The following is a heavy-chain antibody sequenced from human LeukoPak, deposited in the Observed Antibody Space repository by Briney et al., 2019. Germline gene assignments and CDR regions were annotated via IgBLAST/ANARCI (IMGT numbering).Heavy chain of an antibody. CDR1: GCTFRGYY. CDR3: GILLCEEGSRSYSHYYGSEV. D-gene: IGHD2-15*01. V-gene: IGHV4-34*08. J-gene: IGHJ6*02. Sequence: SETLSLTCAAYGCTFRGYYWSWIRQPPGKGLEWTGEINHSGSTNYNPSLKSRVTMSVDTSKNQFSLQLSSVTAADKAGYYCGILLCEEGSRSYSHYYGSEVWGPGTTVTVSS. CDR2: INHSGST.